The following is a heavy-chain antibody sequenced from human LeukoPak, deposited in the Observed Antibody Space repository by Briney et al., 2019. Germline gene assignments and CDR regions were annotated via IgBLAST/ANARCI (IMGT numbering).Heavy chain of an antibody. CDR2: IYYSGST. CDR3: ARGYRLVDY. Sequence: SETLSLTCTVSGGSISSNYWSWIRQPPGKGLEWIGYIYYSGSTNYNPSLKSRVTISVDTSKNQVSLKSTSVTAADTAVYYCARGYRLVDYWGQGTLVTVSS. CDR1: GGSISSNY. V-gene: IGHV4-59*01. D-gene: IGHD6-19*01. J-gene: IGHJ4*02.